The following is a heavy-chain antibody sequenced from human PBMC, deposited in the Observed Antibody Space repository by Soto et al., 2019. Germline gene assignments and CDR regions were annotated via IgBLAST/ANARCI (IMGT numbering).Heavy chain of an antibody. Sequence: QVQLQESGPGLVKPSQTLSLTCTVSGGSISSGGYYWSWIRQHPGKGLEWIGYIYYSGSTYYNPSPESRVTTSVDTSKNHFSLKLSSVTAADTAVYYCARTDIVVVVAAWFDPWGQGTLVTVSS. D-gene: IGHD2-15*01. J-gene: IGHJ5*02. CDR2: IYYSGST. CDR1: GGSISSGGYY. CDR3: ARTDIVVVVAAWFDP. V-gene: IGHV4-31*03.